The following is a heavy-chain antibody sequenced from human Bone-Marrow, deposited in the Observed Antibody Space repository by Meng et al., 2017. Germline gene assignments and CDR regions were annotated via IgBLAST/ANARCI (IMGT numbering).Heavy chain of an antibody. CDR3: AASPGWWRIDS. D-gene: IGHD6-19*01. V-gene: IGHV4-4*02. Sequence: VRLKESGPGLVKPSGTLSLTCGVSGASVSSGYWWTWVRQPPGKGLEWIGEFHHSGTTNYNPSLRSRVTISVDTSKNQFSLRLTSVTAADTAVYYCAASPGWWRIDSWGQGTLVTVSS. CDR1: GASVSSGYW. CDR2: FHHSGTT. J-gene: IGHJ4*02.